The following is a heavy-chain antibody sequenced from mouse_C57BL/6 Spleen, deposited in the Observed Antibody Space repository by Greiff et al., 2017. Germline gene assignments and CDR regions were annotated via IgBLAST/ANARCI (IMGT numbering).Heavy chain of an antibody. CDR1: GFTFSDYG. J-gene: IGHJ2*01. CDR2: ISSGSSTI. V-gene: IGHV5-17*01. Sequence: EVKLMESGGGLVKPGGSLKLSCAASGFTFSDYGMHWVRQAPEKGLEWVAYISSGSSTIYYADTVKGRFTISRDNAKNTLFLQMTSLRSEDTAMYYCARIYYSNYVFDDWGQGTTLTVSS. CDR3: ARIYYSNYVFDD. D-gene: IGHD2-5*01.